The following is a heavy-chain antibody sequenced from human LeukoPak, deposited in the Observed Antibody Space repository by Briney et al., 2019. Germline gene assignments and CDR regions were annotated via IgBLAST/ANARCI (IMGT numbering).Heavy chain of an antibody. V-gene: IGHV3-21*01. CDR2: ISSSSSYI. J-gene: IGHJ6*03. Sequence: GGSLRLSCAASGFTFSSYSMNWVRQAPGKGLEWVSSISSSSSYIYYADSVKGRFTISRDNAKNSLYLRMNSLRAEDTAVYYCARGLIAAAWDYMDVWGKGTTVTVSS. D-gene: IGHD6-13*01. CDR1: GFTFSSYS. CDR3: ARGLIAAAWDYMDV.